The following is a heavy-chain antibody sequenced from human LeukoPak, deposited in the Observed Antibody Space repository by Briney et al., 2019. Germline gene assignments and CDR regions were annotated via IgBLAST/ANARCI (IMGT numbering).Heavy chain of an antibody. J-gene: IGHJ5*02. Sequence: PGASVKVSCKASGYTFTGYYMHWVRQAPGQGLEWMGWINPNSGGTNYAQKFQGRVTMTRDTSISTAYMELSRLRSDDTAVYYCARSITTIFGRFDPWGQGTLVTVSS. CDR1: GYTFTGYY. V-gene: IGHV1-2*02. CDR2: INPNSGGT. CDR3: ARSITTIFGRFDP. D-gene: IGHD3-3*01.